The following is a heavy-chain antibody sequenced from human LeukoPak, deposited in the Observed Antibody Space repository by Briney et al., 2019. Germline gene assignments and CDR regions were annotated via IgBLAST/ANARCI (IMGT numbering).Heavy chain of an antibody. CDR2: ISGSGGST. CDR3: AKDEATVTTPYYFDY. Sequence: GGSLRLSCAASAFSLSAYNMNWVRQAPGKGLEWVSAISGSGGSTYYADSVKGRFTISRDNSKNTLYLQMNSLRAEDTAVYYCAKDEATVTTPYYFDYWGQGTLVTVSS. D-gene: IGHD4-17*01. CDR1: AFSLSAYN. V-gene: IGHV3-23*01. J-gene: IGHJ4*02.